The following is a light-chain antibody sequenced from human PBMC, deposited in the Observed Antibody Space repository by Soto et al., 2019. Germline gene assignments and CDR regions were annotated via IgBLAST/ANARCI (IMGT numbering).Light chain of an antibody. J-gene: IGLJ1*01. V-gene: IGLV2-14*01. CDR3: SSYTSISTYV. CDR2: DVT. CDR1: SSVVGGYNF. Sequence: QSVLTQPASVSGSPGQSITISCTGTSSVVGGYNFVSWYQQHPDKAPKPMIYDVTNRPSGVSNRFSGSKSGNTASLTISGLQAEDEADYYCSSYTSISTYVFGTGTKVTVL.